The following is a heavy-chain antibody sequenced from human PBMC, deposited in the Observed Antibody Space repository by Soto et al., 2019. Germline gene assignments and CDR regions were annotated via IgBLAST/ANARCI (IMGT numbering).Heavy chain of an antibody. Sequence: QVQLQESGPGLVKPSQTLSLTCTVSGGSISSDGHYWSWIRQHPGKGLEWIGYIYYSGSTYYNPSLKSQFPISADTSKNQFSLKLSSMAAADTAVYYCARLMGVGYGDPYMDVWGKGTTVTVSS. CDR3: ARLMGVGYGDPYMDV. CDR1: GGSISSDGHY. CDR2: IYYSGST. D-gene: IGHD4-17*01. J-gene: IGHJ6*03. V-gene: IGHV4-31*01.